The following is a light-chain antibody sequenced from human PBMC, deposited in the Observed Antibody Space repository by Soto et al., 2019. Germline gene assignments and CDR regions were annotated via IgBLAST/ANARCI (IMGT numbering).Light chain of an antibody. CDR2: GAF. J-gene: IGKJ4*01. CDR3: PQLACHPHS. CDR1: QSGVSSF. V-gene: IGKV3-20*01. Sequence: TLSLSPGGRANLSCRARQSGVSSFVAWFQQRPGQAPRLLIYGAFNRATGIPDRFSGSGSGTDFTLTISRLEPEDFVGYCSPQLACHPHSFGGGTKLDNK.